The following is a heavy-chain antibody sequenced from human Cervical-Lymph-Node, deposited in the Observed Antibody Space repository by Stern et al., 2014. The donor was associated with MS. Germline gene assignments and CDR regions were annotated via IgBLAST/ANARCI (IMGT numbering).Heavy chain of an antibody. CDR1: GGSISSAEYY. J-gene: IGHJ4*02. CDR2: IHNSGTT. CDR3: SRDADGYSLVFGY. D-gene: IGHD5-24*01. V-gene: IGHV4-30-4*01. Sequence: VQLVESGPGLVKPSQTLSLTCAVSGGSISSAEYYWSWIRQSPGKGLEWIGYIHNSGTTYNNPSLKSRVTISVDTSKNQFSLKLRSVTAADTAVYYCSRDADGYSLVFGYWGRGTLVTVSS.